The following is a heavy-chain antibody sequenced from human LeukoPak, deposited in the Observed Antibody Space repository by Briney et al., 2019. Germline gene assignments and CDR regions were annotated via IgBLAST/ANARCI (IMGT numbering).Heavy chain of an antibody. Sequence: GGSLRLSCAASGFTFSSYWMHWVRQAPGKGLVWVSRIDTDGSFTSYADSVRGRFTISRHNSKNTLYLQMNSLRAEDTAVYYCARGSYFDYWGQGTLVTVSS. CDR3: ARGSYFDY. CDR1: GFTFSSYW. J-gene: IGHJ4*02. V-gene: IGHV3-74*01. CDR2: IDTDGSFT.